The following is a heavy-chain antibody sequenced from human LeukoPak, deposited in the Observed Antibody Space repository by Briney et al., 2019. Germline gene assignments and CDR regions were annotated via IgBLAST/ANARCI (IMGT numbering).Heavy chain of an antibody. CDR3: AREGIYSSSSYFVY. CDR2: IYYSGST. D-gene: IGHD6-6*01. J-gene: IGHJ4*02. CDR1: GGSISSYY. Sequence: PSETLSLTCTVSGGSISSYYWSWIRQPPGKGLEWIGYIYYSGSTNYSPSLKSRVTISVDTSKNQISLKLSSVTAADTAVYYCAREGIYSSSSYFVYWGQGTLVTVSS. V-gene: IGHV4-59*01.